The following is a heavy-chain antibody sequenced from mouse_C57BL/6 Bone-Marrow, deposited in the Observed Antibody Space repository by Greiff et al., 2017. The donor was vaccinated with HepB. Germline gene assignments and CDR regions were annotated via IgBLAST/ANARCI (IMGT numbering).Heavy chain of an antibody. V-gene: IGHV2-2*01. CDR1: GFSLTSYG. J-gene: IGHJ4*01. CDR2: IWSGGST. D-gene: IGHD6-1*01. Sequence: VQLQQSGPGLVQPSQSLSISCTVSGFSLTSYGVHWVRQSPGKGLEWLGVIWSGGSTDYNEAFISRLSISTDNSKCQVYFKMSSLQADDTAIYYCARATTTGEDAMDYWGQGTSVTVSS. CDR3: ARATTTGEDAMDY.